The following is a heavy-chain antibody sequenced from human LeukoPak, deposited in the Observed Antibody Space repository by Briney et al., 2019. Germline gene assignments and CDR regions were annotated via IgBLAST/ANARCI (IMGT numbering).Heavy chain of an antibody. D-gene: IGHD2/OR15-2a*01. CDR1: GFTFGGYE. V-gene: IGHV3-48*03. J-gene: IGHJ5*02. Sequence: PGGSLGLSCAASGFTFGGYEMNWVRQAPGKGLEWVSYISSGGSTIYYADSVKGRFTISRDNSKNMLYLHINSLRAEDTAVYYCAKDARTGVWNIGDSWFDPWGQGTLVTVSS. CDR3: AKDARTGVWNIGDSWFDP. CDR2: ISSGGSTI.